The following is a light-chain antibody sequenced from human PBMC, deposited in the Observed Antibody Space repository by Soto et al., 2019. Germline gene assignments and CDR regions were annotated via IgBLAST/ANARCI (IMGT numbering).Light chain of an antibody. CDR2: DAS. CDR1: QSVRGY. Sequence: EIVLTQSPATLSLSPGERATLSCRASQSVRGYLAWYQPKPGQAPRLLLYDASFRVTCLPARFSGSGSGTDFTLTISSLETEDFAVYYCPQGSGGPLTFGGGTKVEIK. V-gene: IGKV3-11*01. J-gene: IGKJ4*01. CDR3: PQGSGGPLT.